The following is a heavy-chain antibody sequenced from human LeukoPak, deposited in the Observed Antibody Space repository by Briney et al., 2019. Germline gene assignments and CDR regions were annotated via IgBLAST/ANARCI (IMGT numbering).Heavy chain of an antibody. D-gene: IGHD5-12*01. CDR2: IYYSGST. Sequence: PSETLSLTCTVSGGSISSYYWSWIRQPPGKGLEWIGNIYYSGSTNYNPSLKSRVTISVDTSKNQFSLKLSSVTAADTAVYHCAGAVATGKNYYYYMDVWGKGTTVTVSS. CDR3: AGAVATGKNYYYYMDV. J-gene: IGHJ6*03. V-gene: IGHV4-59*01. CDR1: GGSISSYY.